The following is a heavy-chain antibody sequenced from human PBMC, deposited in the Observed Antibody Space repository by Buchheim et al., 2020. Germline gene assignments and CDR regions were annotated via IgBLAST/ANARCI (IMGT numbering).Heavy chain of an antibody. J-gene: IGHJ4*02. Sequence: EVQLVESGGGLVQPGRSLRLSCTTSGFTFADYAVSWFRQAPGKELEWVSFIRSNLYGGTTEYAASVKGRFIISRDDSTSVAYLQMNSLKTEDTALYFCTREGYMVRREPINHQFDYWGQGTL. V-gene: IGHV3-49*03. CDR3: TREGYMVRREPINHQFDY. CDR2: IRSNLYGGTT. D-gene: IGHD3-10*01. CDR1: GFTFADYA.